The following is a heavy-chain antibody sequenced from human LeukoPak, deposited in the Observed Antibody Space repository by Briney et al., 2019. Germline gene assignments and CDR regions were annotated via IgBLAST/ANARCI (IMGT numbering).Heavy chain of an antibody. CDR2: IYYSGRT. CDR1: GGSISSSSYY. D-gene: IGHD6-19*01. CDR3: ARLEVAGINDY. V-gene: IGHV4-39*01. J-gene: IGHJ4*02. Sequence: PSESLSLTCTVSGGSISSSSYYWGWICQPPGKGLEWIGSIYYSGRTYYNPSLKSRVTISVDTSKNQFSLKLSSVTAADTAVYYCARLEVAGINDYWGQGTLVTVSS.